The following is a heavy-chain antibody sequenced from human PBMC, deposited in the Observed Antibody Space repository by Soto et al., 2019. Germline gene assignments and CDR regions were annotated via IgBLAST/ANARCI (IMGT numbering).Heavy chain of an antibody. Sequence: GGSLRLSCAASGFTFSSYWMHWVRQAPGKGLVWVSRINSDGSSTSYADSVKGRFTISRDNSHNTLYLQVHSLTAEDTAVYYCAKDRRAGGNSAFYFDFWGQGAQVTVSS. V-gene: IGHV3-74*01. J-gene: IGHJ4*02. D-gene: IGHD3-16*01. CDR3: AKDRRAGGNSAFYFDF. CDR1: GFTFSSYW. CDR2: INSDGSST.